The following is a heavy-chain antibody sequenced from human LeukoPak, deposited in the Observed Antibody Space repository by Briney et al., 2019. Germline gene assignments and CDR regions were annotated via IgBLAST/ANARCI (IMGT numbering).Heavy chain of an antibody. CDR3: ARGPYYGSGSYYYYYFDY. CDR2: IIPILGIA. CDR1: GGTFSSYA. J-gene: IGHJ4*02. V-gene: IGHV1-69*04. D-gene: IGHD3-10*01. Sequence: GSSVKVSCKASGGTFSSYAISWVRQAPGQGLKWMGRIIPILGIANYAQKFQGRVTITADKSTSTAYMELSSLRSEDTAVYYCARGPYYGSGSYYYYYFDYWGQGTLVTVSS.